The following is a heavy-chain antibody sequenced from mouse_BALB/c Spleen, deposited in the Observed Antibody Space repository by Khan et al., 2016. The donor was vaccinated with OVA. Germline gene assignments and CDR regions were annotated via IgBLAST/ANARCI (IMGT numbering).Heavy chain of an antibody. V-gene: IGHV3-2*02. D-gene: IGHD1-2*01. J-gene: IGHJ2*01. CDR2: ISYSGST. CDR3: ARTARLKY. CDR1: GYSITSGYG. Sequence: EVELVESGPGLVKPSQSLSLTCTVTGYSITSGYGWNWIRQFPGNKLEWMGYISYSGSTNYNPSLKSRISITRDTSKNQFFLQLNSVTTEDTATYYCARTARLKYWGQGTTPTVSS.